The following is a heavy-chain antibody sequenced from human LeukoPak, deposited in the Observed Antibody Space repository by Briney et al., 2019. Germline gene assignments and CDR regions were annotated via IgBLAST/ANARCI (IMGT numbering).Heavy chain of an antibody. D-gene: IGHD6-19*01. J-gene: IGHJ4*02. CDR2: INHSGST. CDR1: GGSFSGYY. Sequence: PSETLSLTCAVYGGSFSGYYWSWIRQPPGKGLEWIGEINHSGSTNYNPSLKSRVTISVDTSKNQFSLKLSSVTAADTAVYYCARGFDSIAVAGTFDYWGQGTLVTVSS. V-gene: IGHV4-34*01. CDR3: ARGFDSIAVAGTFDY.